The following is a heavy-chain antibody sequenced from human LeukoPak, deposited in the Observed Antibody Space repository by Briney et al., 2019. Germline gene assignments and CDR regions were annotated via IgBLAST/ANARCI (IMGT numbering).Heavy chain of an antibody. V-gene: IGHV4-4*07. CDR2: LHTSGSGSA. Sequence: KPSETLSLTCTVSGVSITGYHWSWIRQSAGKGLEWIGRLHTSGSGSATFNPSRQSRVTVSIDKSKNQFSLNLISVTAADTAVYYCAREPAGVPEYYFDYWGQGTLVTVSS. J-gene: IGHJ4*02. CDR1: GVSITGYH. CDR3: AREPAGVPEYYFDY.